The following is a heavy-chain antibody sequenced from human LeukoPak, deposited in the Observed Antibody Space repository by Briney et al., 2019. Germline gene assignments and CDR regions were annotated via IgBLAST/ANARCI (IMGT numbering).Heavy chain of an antibody. Sequence: KPSETLSLTCTVSGCSISSYYWSWIRQPPGKGLEWSGYIYYSGSTNYNPSLKSRVTISVDTSKNQFSLKLSSVTAADTAVYYCARDPWGQTGYFDYWGQGTLVTVSS. V-gene: IGHV4-59*01. CDR3: ARDPWGQTGYFDY. D-gene: IGHD3-16*01. CDR1: GCSISSYY. CDR2: IYYSGST. J-gene: IGHJ4*02.